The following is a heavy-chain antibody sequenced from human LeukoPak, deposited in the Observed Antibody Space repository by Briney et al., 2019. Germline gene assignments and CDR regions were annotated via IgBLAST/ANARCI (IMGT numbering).Heavy chain of an antibody. CDR3: ARDFQSSY. J-gene: IGHJ4*02. Sequence: GGSLRLSCAASGFTFSSYWMIWVRQAPGKGLEWVANIKEDGSKKNYVDSVMGRFTISRDNAKNSLYLQMNGLRVEDTAVYYCARDFQSSYWGQGTLVTVSS. CDR2: IKEDGSKK. CDR1: GFTFSSYW. V-gene: IGHV3-7*01.